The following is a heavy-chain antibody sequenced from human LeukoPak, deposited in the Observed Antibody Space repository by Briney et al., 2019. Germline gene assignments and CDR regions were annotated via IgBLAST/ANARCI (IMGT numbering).Heavy chain of an antibody. CDR3: AKVDYWSPANYPDS. D-gene: IGHD1-1*01. CDR1: GFPFSSYD. Sequence: GGSLRLSCVASGFPFSSYDMTWVRQTPGKGLESVSVITDDEDTYYADSVKGRFTISRDNSQNTVFLQMNSLRVEDTAVYYCAKVDYWSPANYPDSWGEGALVTVSS. CDR2: ITDDEDT. J-gene: IGHJ4*02. V-gene: IGHV3-23*01.